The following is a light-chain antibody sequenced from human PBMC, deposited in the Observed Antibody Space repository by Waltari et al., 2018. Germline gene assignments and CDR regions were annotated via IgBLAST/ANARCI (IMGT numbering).Light chain of an antibody. CDR2: AAS. CDR3: QQTYSTPGLT. J-gene: IGKJ4*01. Sequence: RVTITCRASQSISSYLNWYQQKPGKAPKLLIYAASSLQSGVPSRFSGSGSGTDFALTITSLQPEDLGTYYCQQTYSTPGLTFGGGTKVAIK. CDR1: QSISSY. V-gene: IGKV1-39*01.